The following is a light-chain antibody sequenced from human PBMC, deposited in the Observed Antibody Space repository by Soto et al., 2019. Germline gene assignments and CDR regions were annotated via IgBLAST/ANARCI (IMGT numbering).Light chain of an antibody. CDR2: GAS. Sequence: EIVMTQSPATLSVSPGERATLSCRASQSVSSNLAWDQQKPGQAPRLLIYGASTRATGIPARFSGGGSGTEFTLTISSLQSEDVAVYYCQQYNTWPPVTFGGGTKVDMK. CDR3: QQYNTWPPVT. V-gene: IGKV3-15*01. J-gene: IGKJ4*01. CDR1: QSVSSN.